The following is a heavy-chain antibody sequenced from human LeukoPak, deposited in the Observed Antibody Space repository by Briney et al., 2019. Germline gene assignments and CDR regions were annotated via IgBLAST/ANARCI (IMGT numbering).Heavy chain of an antibody. CDR1: GFTFSSYG. V-gene: IGHV3-30*02. CDR2: IRYDGSNK. J-gene: IGHJ3*02. D-gene: IGHD3-10*01. Sequence: GGSLRLSCAASGFTFSSYGMHWVRQAPGKGLEWVAFIRYDGSNKYYADSVKGRFTISRDNSKNTLYLQMNSLRAEDTAVYYCAKDRIYYYGSGSYYNDAFDIWGQGTMVTVSS. CDR3: AKDRIYYYGSGSYYNDAFDI.